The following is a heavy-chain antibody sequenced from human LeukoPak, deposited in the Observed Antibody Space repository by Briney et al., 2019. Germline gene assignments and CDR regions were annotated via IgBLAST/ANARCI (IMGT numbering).Heavy chain of an antibody. V-gene: IGHV4-59*01. Sequence: SETLSLTCTVSGGSISSYYWSWIRQPPGKGLEWIGYIYYSGSTNYNPSLKSRVTISIDTSKNQFSLKLSSVTAADTAVYYCARGPYDLWSGPPYYYYGMDVWGQGTTVTVSS. CDR2: IYYSGST. D-gene: IGHD3-3*01. J-gene: IGHJ6*02. CDR3: ARGPYDLWSGPPYYYYGMDV. CDR1: GGSISSYY.